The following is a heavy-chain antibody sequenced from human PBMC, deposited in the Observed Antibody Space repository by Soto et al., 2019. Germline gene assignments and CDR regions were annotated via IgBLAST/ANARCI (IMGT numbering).Heavy chain of an antibody. CDR2: IIPIFGTA. CDR3: GASGHSSSPFWGWFDP. D-gene: IGHD6-6*01. Sequence: SSVKVSCKASGGTFSSYAISWVRQAPGQGLEWMGGIIPIFGTANYAQKFQGRVTITADESTSTAYMELSSLRSEDTAVYYSGASGHSSSPFWGWFDPWGQGTLVTVSS. J-gene: IGHJ5*02. CDR1: GGTFSSYA. V-gene: IGHV1-69*13.